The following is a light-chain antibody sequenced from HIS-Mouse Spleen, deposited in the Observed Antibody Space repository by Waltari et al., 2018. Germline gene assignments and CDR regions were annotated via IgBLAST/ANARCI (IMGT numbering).Light chain of an antibody. J-gene: IGLJ2*01. CDR3: QVWDSSSDHVV. CDR1: NIGSKS. CDR2: DDS. V-gene: IGLV3-21*03. Sequence: SYVLTQPPSVSVAPGKTARITCGGNNIGSKSVHWYQQKPGQAPVLVVYDDSHRPSGIPERFSGSNSWNTATLTISRVEAGDEADYYCQVWDSSSDHVVFGGGTKLTVL.